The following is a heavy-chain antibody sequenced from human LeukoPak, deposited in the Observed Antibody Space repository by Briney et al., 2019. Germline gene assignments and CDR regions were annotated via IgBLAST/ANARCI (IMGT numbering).Heavy chain of an antibody. J-gene: IGHJ5*02. Sequence: PSETLSLTCAVYGGSFSGYYWSWIRQPPGKGLEWIGEINHSGSTNYNPSLKSRVTISVDTSKNQFSLKLSSVTATDTAVYYCARARRRPTVTNWFDPWGQGTLVTVSS. V-gene: IGHV4-34*01. CDR3: ARARRRPTVTNWFDP. CDR2: INHSGST. CDR1: GGSFSGYY. D-gene: IGHD4-17*01.